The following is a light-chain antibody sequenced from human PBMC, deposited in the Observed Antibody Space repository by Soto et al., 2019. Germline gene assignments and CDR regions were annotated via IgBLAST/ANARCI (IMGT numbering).Light chain of an antibody. J-gene: IGKJ2*02. Sequence: DIQMTQSPSSLSASVGDRVTITCRASQSISTYLNWYQQKVGKAPKLLIYAASSLQRGVPSRFSGTGSGTDCTLTISSLQPEDFATYYCQQSYSTPRTFGQGTKLEIK. CDR2: AAS. V-gene: IGKV1-39*01. CDR3: QQSYSTPRT. CDR1: QSISTY.